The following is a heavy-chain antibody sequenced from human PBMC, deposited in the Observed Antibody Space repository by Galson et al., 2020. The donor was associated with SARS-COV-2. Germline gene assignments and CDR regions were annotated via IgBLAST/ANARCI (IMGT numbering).Heavy chain of an antibody. CDR2: INTSGGGT. CDR1: GYTFTSYY. J-gene: IGHJ4*02. Sequence: ASVKVSCQASGYTFTSYYIHWLRQPPAHGLEWMGIINTSGGGTTYAQKFQGRVTMTRDTSTSTVYMELSSLRSEDTAVYYCARDSQGGNDYNYLLFWGQGTLVTVSS. V-gene: IGHV1-46*01. D-gene: IGHD4-4*01. CDR3: ARDSQGGNDYNYLLF.